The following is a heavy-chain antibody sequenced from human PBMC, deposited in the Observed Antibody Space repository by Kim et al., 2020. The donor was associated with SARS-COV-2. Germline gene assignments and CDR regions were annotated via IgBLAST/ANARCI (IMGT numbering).Heavy chain of an antibody. D-gene: IGHD5-12*01. V-gene: IGHV4-61*02. J-gene: IGHJ4*02. Sequence: SNPSLKGRGTRSVDTSKTQFSLKLCSVTAADTAVYYCSRGRRDGYNYFDYWGQGTLVTVSS. CDR3: SRGRRDGYNYFDY.